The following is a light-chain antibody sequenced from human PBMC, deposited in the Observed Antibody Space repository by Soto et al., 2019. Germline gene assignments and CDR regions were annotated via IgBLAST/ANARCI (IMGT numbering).Light chain of an antibody. CDR2: SNN. Sequence: QSVLTQPPSASGTPGQRVTISCSGSSSNIGSNTVNWYQQLPGTAPKLLIYSNNQRPSGVLDRFSGSKSGTSASLAISWLQSEDEADYYCAAWDDSLNGHYVFGTGTKVTV. CDR1: SSNIGSNT. J-gene: IGLJ1*01. V-gene: IGLV1-44*01. CDR3: AAWDDSLNGHYV.